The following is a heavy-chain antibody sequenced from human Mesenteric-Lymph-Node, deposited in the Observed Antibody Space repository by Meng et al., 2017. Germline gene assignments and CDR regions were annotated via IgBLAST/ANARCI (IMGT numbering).Heavy chain of an antibody. Sequence: VQLEQAGPGLVNPSQTRSLTCTVSGGSIRSGDYYWSWIRQPPGKGLEWIGYISYSGSTYYNPSLKSRVTISVDTSKNQFSLKLSSVTAADTAVYYCARTHFYDSSNYGFDYWGQGTLVTVSS. J-gene: IGHJ4*02. CDR2: ISYSGST. V-gene: IGHV4-30-4*01. CDR1: GGSIRSGDYY. CDR3: ARTHFYDSSNYGFDY. D-gene: IGHD3-22*01.